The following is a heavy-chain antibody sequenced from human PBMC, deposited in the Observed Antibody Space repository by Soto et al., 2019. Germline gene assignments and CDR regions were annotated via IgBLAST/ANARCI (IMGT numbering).Heavy chain of an antibody. CDR2: ISPYNDNT. J-gene: IGHJ4*02. Sequence: QVQLVQSGAEVKKPGASVKVSCKTSGYTFSNYAIHWVRQAPGQGPEWMGWISPYNDNTYYAQKFQGKVSMTTDTSTTTAYMELRSLTSDDKAVYYCARDRKKWLQSHFDHWGQGTLITVSS. CDR1: GYTFSNYA. D-gene: IGHD6-19*01. CDR3: ARDRKKWLQSHFDH. V-gene: IGHV1-18*01.